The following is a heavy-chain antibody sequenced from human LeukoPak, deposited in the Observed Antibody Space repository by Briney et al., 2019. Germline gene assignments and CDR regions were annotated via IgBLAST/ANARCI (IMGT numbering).Heavy chain of an antibody. D-gene: IGHD4-11*01. V-gene: IGHV3-23*01. Sequence: GGSLRLSCTASGFTFSSYAMNWVRQAPGKGLEWVSGIGAGGTFTYYADSVKGRFTIFRVNSRNTLYLQMNSLRADDTAVYYCAEDLDYTTYGYYFDYWGQGTLVTVSS. CDR1: GFTFSSYA. CDR2: IGAGGTFT. CDR3: AEDLDYTTYGYYFDY. J-gene: IGHJ4*02.